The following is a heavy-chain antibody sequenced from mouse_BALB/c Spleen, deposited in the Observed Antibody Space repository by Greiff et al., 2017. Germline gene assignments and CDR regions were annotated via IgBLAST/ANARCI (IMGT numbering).Heavy chain of an antibody. Sequence: EVQLQQSGAELVKPGASVKLSCTASGFNIKDTYMHWVKQRPEQGLEWIGRIDPANGNTKYDPKFQGKATITADTSSNTAYLQLSSLTSEDTAVYCCAVYYGYDWFAYWGQGTLVTVSA. CDR1: GFNIKDTY. CDR2: IDPANGNT. CDR3: AVYYGYDWFAY. D-gene: IGHD2-2*01. J-gene: IGHJ3*01. V-gene: IGHV14-3*02.